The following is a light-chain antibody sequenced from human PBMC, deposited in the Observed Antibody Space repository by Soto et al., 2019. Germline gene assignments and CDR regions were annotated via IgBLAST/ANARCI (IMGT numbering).Light chain of an antibody. CDR3: QHYNSYSEA. CDR2: AAS. V-gene: IGKV1-5*01. Sequence: DILMTQSPSTLSASVGDRVTITCRASQSISSWLAWYQHKPGKAPKLLIYAASSLQSGVPSRFSGSGSGTEFTLTISSLQPDDLATYYCQHYNSYSEAFGQGTKVDI. J-gene: IGKJ1*01. CDR1: QSISSW.